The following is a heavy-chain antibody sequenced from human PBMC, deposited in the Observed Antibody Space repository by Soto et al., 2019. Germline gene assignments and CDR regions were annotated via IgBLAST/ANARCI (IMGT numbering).Heavy chain of an antibody. J-gene: IGHJ4*02. D-gene: IGHD4-17*01. CDR2: IYWDDDK. CDR3: AQNGPYGEHFEY. Sequence: QITLRESGPKLVTPTTTLTLTCTFFGCSFSTSRVGGVWMRQHPGNALEWLARIYWDDDKRYSPSLKSRLTITNDTSKNRVVLTVTHMDPVDTATDYCAQNGPYGEHFEYCGQSTLVTVSS. V-gene: IGHV2-5*02. CDR1: GCSFSTSRVG.